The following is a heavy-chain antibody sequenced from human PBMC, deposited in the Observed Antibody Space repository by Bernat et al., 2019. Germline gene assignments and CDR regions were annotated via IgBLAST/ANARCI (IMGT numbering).Heavy chain of an antibody. Sequence: QVQLQESGPGLVKPSQTLSLTCTVSGGSISSGGYYWSWIRQHPGKGLEWIGYIYYSGSTYYNPSLKSRVTISVDTSKNQFSLKLSYVTAADTAVYYCARFIVVVVAATPHDAFDIWGQGTMVTVSS. CDR2: IYYSGST. J-gene: IGHJ3*02. D-gene: IGHD2-15*01. CDR3: ARFIVVVVAATPHDAFDI. CDR1: GGSISSGGYY. V-gene: IGHV4-31*03.